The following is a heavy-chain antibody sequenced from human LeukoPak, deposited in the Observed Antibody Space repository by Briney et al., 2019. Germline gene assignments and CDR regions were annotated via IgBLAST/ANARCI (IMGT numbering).Heavy chain of an antibody. CDR2: MNPNSGNT. D-gene: IGHD3-3*01. J-gene: IGHJ4*02. V-gene: IGHV1-8*01. CDR3: ARGESGYYDFLK. CDR1: GYTFTSYD. Sequence: ASVKVSCKASGYTFTSYDINWVRQATGQGLEWMGWMNPNSGNTGYAQKFQGRVTMTRNTSISTAYMELSSLRSEDTAVYYCARGESGYYDFLKWGQGTLVTVSS.